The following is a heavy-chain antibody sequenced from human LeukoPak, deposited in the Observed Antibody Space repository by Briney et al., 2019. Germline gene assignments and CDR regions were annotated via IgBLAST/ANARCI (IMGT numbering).Heavy chain of an antibody. CDR3: ARGHYYYYMDV. J-gene: IGHJ6*03. Sequence: ASVTVSCKASVYTFTIYDINWVRQATGQGLEWMGWMNPNSGNTGYAQKFQGRVTITRNTSISTAYMELSSLRSEDTAVYYCARGHYYYYMDVWGKGTTVTVSS. CDR2: MNPNSGNT. CDR1: VYTFTIYD. V-gene: IGHV1-8*03.